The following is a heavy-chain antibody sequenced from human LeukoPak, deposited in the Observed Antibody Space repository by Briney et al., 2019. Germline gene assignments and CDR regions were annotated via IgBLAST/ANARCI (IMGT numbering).Heavy chain of an antibody. J-gene: IGHJ4*02. CDR2: INPNSGGT. CDR3: ARVSGTTVTAVDY. D-gene: IGHD4-17*01. Sequence: ASVKVSCKASGYTFTGYYMHWVRQAPGQGLEWMGWINPNSGGTNYAQKFQGRVTMTRDTSISTAYMELSRLRSDDTAVYYCARVSGTTVTAVDYWGQGTLVTVSS. V-gene: IGHV1-2*02. CDR1: GYTFTGYY.